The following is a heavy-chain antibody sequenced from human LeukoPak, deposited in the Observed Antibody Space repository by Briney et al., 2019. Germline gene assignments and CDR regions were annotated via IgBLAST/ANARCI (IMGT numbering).Heavy chain of an antibody. CDR2: IYHSGST. J-gene: IGHJ4*02. CDR3: ARFPRGNGYNSVPY. V-gene: IGHV4-4*02. Sequence: SETLSLTCAVSGDSISSSNWWSWVRQPPGKGLEWIGEIYHSGSTNYNPSLKSRVTISVDKSKNQFSLKLSSVTAADTAVYYCARFPRGNGYNSVPYWGQGTLVTVSS. CDR1: GDSISSSNW. D-gene: IGHD5-24*01.